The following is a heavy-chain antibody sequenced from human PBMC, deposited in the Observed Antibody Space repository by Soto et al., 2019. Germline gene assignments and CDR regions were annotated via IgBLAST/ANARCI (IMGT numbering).Heavy chain of an antibody. Sequence: GGSLRLSCAASGFTFSSYWMHWVRQAPGKGLVWVSRINSDGSSTSYADSVKGRFTISRDNAKNTLYLQMNSLRAEDTAVYYCAREGVGGYVYFDYWGHGTLVTVSS. CDR1: GFTFSSYW. J-gene: IGHJ4*01. CDR2: INSDGSST. D-gene: IGHD5-12*01. CDR3: AREGVGGYVYFDY. V-gene: IGHV3-74*01.